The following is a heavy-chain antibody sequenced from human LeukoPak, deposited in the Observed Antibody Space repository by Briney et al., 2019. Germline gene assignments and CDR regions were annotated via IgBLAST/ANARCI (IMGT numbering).Heavy chain of an antibody. CDR1: AFTFGSNG. D-gene: IGHD3-9*01. CDR2: ITSSGGRT. J-gene: IGHJ6*03. CDR3: TTRPDIMTGDSPLRKNYYYYYMDV. Sequence: GGTLRLSCAASAFTFGSNGMSWVRQAPGKGLAWVSTITSSGGRTYYADSVKGRFTISRDNSKNTLYLHMNSLKTEDTAVYYCTTRPDIMTGDSPLRKNYYYYYMDVWGKGTMVTISS. V-gene: IGHV3-23*01.